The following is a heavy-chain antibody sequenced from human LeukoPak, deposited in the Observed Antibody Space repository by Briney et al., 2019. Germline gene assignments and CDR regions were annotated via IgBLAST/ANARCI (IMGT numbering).Heavy chain of an antibody. CDR1: GYTFTSYH. CDR3: ARGGIGGSYYGSGDY. Sequence: GASVKVSCKASGYTFTSYHIHWVRQAPGQGLEWMGIINPSGGSASYAQKFQGRVTLTRDTSTSTVYMDLTSLTSEDTAVYYCARGGIGGSYYGSGDYWGQGTLVTVSS. V-gene: IGHV1-46*01. D-gene: IGHD1-26*01. CDR2: INPSGGSA. J-gene: IGHJ4*02.